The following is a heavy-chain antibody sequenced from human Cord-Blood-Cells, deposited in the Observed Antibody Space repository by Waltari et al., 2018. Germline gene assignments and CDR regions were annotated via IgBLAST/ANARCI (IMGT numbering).Heavy chain of an antibody. Sequence: RLSCAASGFTFSDHYMDWVRQAPGKGLEWVGRTRNKANSYTTEYAASVKGRFTISRDDSKNSLYLQMNSLKTEDTAVYYCAREKLRTGTSNPLDIRGQGTMVTVAS. D-gene: IGHD4-17*01. CDR2: TRNKANSYTT. CDR1: GFTFSDHY. V-gene: IGHV3-72*01. J-gene: IGHJ3*02. CDR3: AREKLRTGTSNPLDI.